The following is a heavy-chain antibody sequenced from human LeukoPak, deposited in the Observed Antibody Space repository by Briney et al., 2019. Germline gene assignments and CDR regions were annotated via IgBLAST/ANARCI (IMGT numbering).Heavy chain of an antibody. CDR2: IIPIFGTA. CDR1: GGTFSSYA. V-gene: IGHV1-69*13. D-gene: IGHD5-18*01. Sequence: GASVKVSCKASGGTFSSYAISWVRQAPGQGLEWMGGIIPIFGTANYAQKFQGRVTITADESTSTAYMELSSLRSEDTAVYYCARGGYSYLYYFDYWGQGTLVTVSS. CDR3: ARGGYSYLYYFDY. J-gene: IGHJ4*02.